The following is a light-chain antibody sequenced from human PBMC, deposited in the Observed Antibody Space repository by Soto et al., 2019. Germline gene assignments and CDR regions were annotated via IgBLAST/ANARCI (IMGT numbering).Light chain of an antibody. CDR1: QSISSSD. J-gene: IGKJ1*01. CDR2: AAS. V-gene: IGKV3-20*01. Sequence: EIVLTQSPGTLSLSPGERATLSCRASQSISSSDLAWYQHRPDQAPRLLIYAASSRATGIPVRFSGSGSGTDFTLSISRLEPEDFAVYYCQHYGSSSWTFGQGTKVEIK. CDR3: QHYGSSSWT.